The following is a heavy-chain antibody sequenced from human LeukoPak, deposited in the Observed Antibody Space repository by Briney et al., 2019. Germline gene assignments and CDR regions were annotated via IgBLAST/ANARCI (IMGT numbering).Heavy chain of an antibody. D-gene: IGHD2-15*01. Sequence: GGSLRLSCAASGFTFSNAWMNWVRQAPGKGLEWVGRIKSKTDGGTTDYAAPVKGRFTISRDDSKNTLYLQMNSLKTEDTAVYYCTPSKLYCSGGSCYSVGLDYWGQGTLVTVSS. J-gene: IGHJ4*02. CDR1: GFTFSNAW. V-gene: IGHV3-15*07. CDR2: IKSKTDGGTT. CDR3: TPSKLYCSGGSCYSVGLDY.